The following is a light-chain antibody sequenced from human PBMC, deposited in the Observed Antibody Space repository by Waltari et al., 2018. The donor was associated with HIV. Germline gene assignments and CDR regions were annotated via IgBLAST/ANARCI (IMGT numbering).Light chain of an antibody. CDR1: SSNIGNND. Sequence: QPALTQPASVSGSPGQSITISCSGSSSNIGNNDVSWYRHLPGTAPKLLIYENNKRPSGIPDRFSGSKSGTSATLGITGLQTGDEADYYCGTWDSSLNADVVFGGGTKLTVL. CDR3: GTWDSSLNADVV. V-gene: IGLV1-51*02. J-gene: IGLJ2*01. CDR2: ENN.